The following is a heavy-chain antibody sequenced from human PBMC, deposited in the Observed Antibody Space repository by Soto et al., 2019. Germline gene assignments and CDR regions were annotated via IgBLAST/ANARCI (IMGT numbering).Heavy chain of an antibody. D-gene: IGHD3-22*01. J-gene: IGHJ4*02. Sequence: GGSLRLSCAASGFTFSNYNLNWVRQAPGKGLEWISYISTSGTTSYYADSVKGRFTISRDNARNSLYLQMHSLRDEDTAFYYCARDAFDYDTSGYHSDYWGQGTLVTVSS. V-gene: IGHV3-48*02. CDR2: ISTSGTTS. CDR1: GFTFSNYN. CDR3: ARDAFDYDTSGYHSDY.